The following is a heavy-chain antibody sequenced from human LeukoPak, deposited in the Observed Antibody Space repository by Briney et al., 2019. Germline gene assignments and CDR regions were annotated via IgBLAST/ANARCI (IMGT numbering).Heavy chain of an antibody. CDR2: IIPILGIA. Sequence: ASVKVSCKASGGTFISYAISWVRQAPGQGLEWMGRIIPILGIANYAQKFHGRVTITADKSTSTAYMELSSLRSEDTAVYYCASHVDIVATALFDYWGQGTLVTVSS. CDR3: ASHVDIVATALFDY. D-gene: IGHD5-12*01. J-gene: IGHJ4*02. V-gene: IGHV1-69*04. CDR1: GGTFISYA.